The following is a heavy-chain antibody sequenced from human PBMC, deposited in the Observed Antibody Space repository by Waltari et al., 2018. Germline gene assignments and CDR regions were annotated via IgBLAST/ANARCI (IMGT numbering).Heavy chain of an antibody. CDR1: GFSFGAYY. Sequence: QVQLVESGGGLVKPGGSLRLHCAASGFSFGAYYMSWNRQAPGKGLECVSHITVSGTTIAYADSVKGRFTVSRDNDKNSLYLEMNSLKTDDTAVYYCARIGHGYSYADYYMDLWGKGTTVTVSS. CDR2: ITVSGTTI. V-gene: IGHV3-11*01. D-gene: IGHD5-18*01. CDR3: ARIGHGYSYADYYMDL. J-gene: IGHJ6*03.